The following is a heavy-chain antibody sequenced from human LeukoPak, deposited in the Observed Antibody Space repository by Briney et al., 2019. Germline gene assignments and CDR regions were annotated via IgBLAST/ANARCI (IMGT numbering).Heavy chain of an antibody. D-gene: IGHD2-15*01. CDR1: GGTFSSYA. CDR2: IIPIFGTA. CDR3: ARGGGSRRGPGYYSDY. Sequence: GASVKVSCKASGGTFSSYAISWVRQAPGQGLEWMGGIIPIFGTANYAQKFQGRVTITADESTSTAYMELSSLRSEDTAVYYCARGGGSRRGPGYYSDYWGQGTLVTVSS. V-gene: IGHV1-69*13. J-gene: IGHJ4*02.